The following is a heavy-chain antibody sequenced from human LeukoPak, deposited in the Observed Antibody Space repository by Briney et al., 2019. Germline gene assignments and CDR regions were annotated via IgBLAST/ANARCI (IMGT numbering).Heavy chain of an antibody. CDR1: GYTFTSYD. V-gene: IGHV1-8*01. CDR2: MNPNSGNT. CDR3: ATPPRYDSSGYSN. Sequence: ASVKVSCKASGYTFTSYDINWVRQATGQGLEWMGWMNPNSGNTGYAQKFQGRVTMTEDTSTDTAYMELSSLRSEDTAVYYCATPPRYDSSGYSNWGQGTLVTVSS. J-gene: IGHJ4*02. D-gene: IGHD3-22*01.